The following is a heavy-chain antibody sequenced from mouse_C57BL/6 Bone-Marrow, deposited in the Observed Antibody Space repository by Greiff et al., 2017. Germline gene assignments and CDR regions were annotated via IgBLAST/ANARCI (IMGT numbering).Heavy chain of an antibody. J-gene: IGHJ2*01. CDR1: GYTFTSYW. D-gene: IGHD4-1*01. Sequence: QVQLQQPGAELVKPGASVTMSCKASGYTFTSYWITWVKQRPGQGLEWIGDIYPGSGSTNYNEKFKSKATLTVETSSSTAYMQLSSLTSEDSAVYYCARLGSDYWGQGTTLTVSS. CDR3: ARLGSDY. CDR2: IYPGSGST. V-gene: IGHV1-55*01.